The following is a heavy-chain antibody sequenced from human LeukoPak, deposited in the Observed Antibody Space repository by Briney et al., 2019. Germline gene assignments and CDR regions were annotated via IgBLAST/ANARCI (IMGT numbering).Heavy chain of an antibody. D-gene: IGHD6-19*01. Sequence: PGGSLRLSCAASGFTFSIYAMCWVRQAPGQGLEWVSGISGSGGITYYADSAKSSLTIFRDNSRNTLLLQMKSLRAAETASFYCTKANTAVAAFGYFDLWGRGTLVTVSS. J-gene: IGHJ2*01. CDR2: ISGSGGIT. CDR1: GFTFSIYA. CDR3: TKANTAVAAFGYFDL. V-gene: IGHV3-23*01.